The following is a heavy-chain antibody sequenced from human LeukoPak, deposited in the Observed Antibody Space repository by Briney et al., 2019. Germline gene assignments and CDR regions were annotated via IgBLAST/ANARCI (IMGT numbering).Heavy chain of an antibody. Sequence: SETLSLTCTVSGGSISGSSYYWGWIRQPPGKGLEWIGSIYYSGSTYYNPSLKSRVTISVDTSKNQFSLKLSSVTAADTAVYYCARHAAALWFGELFVPYYFDYWGQGTLVTVSS. CDR2: IYYSGST. CDR3: ARHAAALWFGELFVPYYFDY. V-gene: IGHV4-39*01. J-gene: IGHJ4*02. D-gene: IGHD3-10*01. CDR1: GGSISGSSYY.